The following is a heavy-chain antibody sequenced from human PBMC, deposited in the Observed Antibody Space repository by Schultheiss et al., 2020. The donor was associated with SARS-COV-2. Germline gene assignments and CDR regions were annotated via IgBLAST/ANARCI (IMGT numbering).Heavy chain of an antibody. V-gene: IGHV4-61*05. CDR3: ARRGGSSWEFDS. J-gene: IGHJ4*02. Sequence: SETLSLSCTVSGESITGSNYFCGWVRQTPGRGLEWIGSIYYSGRTNSGITKYSPSLKSRVTMSIDTSRSQFYLRLTSVTAADTGVFYCARRGGSSWEFDSWGQGTRVTVSS. CDR2: IYYSGRT. D-gene: IGHD6-13*01. CDR1: GESITGSNYF.